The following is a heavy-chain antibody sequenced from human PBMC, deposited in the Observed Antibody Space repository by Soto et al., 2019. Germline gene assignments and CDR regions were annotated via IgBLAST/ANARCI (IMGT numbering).Heavy chain of an antibody. J-gene: IGHJ4*02. CDR3: ARIMNWNMHY. CDR1: GFTVSNNY. D-gene: IGHD1-1*01. CDR2: IYSGGST. Sequence: EVQVVESGGGLVQPGGSLGLSCAASGFTVSNNYMNWVRQAPGKGLEWVSVIYSGGSTYYADSVKGRFTISRDSSKNTLYLQMNSLRAEDTAVYYCARIMNWNMHYWGQGTLVAVSS. V-gene: IGHV3-66*01.